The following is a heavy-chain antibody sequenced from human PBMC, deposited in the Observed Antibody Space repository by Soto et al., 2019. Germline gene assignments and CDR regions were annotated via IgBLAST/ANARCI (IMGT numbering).Heavy chain of an antibody. Sequence: EVQLVESGGGLVKPGGSLRLSCAASGFTFSSYSMNWVRQAPGKGLEWVSSISSSSYIYYADSVKGRFTISRDNAKNSLYLQMNSLRAEDTAVYYCARDLTDPNYYYGMDVWGQGTTVTVSS. CDR1: GFTFSSYS. J-gene: IGHJ6*02. CDR2: ISSSSYI. D-gene: IGHD7-27*01. CDR3: ARDLTDPNYYYGMDV. V-gene: IGHV3-21*01.